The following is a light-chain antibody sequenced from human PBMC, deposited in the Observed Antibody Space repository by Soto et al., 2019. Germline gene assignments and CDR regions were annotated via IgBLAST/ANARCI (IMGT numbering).Light chain of an antibody. V-gene: IGKV1-9*01. CDR1: QGISSH. Sequence: IQLTQSPSSLSASVGDRVTITCRASQGISSHLAWYQQRPGKAPKLLIYAASTLQSGVPSRFSGRGSGTEFSLTIRSLQPEDFATYYCQPLSNYPYTFGQGTKLEI. CDR3: QPLSNYPYT. CDR2: AAS. J-gene: IGKJ2*01.